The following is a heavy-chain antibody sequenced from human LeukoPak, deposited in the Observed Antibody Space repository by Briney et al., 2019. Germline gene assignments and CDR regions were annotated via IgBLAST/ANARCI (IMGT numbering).Heavy chain of an antibody. Sequence: GASVKVSCKASGYTFTGYYMHWVRQAPGQGLEWMGWINPNSGGTNYAQKFQGRVTMTRDTSISTAYMELSRLRSDDTAVYYCAREVYFDWSXLYYFDYWGQGTLVTVSS. D-gene: IGHD3-9*01. J-gene: IGHJ4*02. V-gene: IGHV1-2*02. CDR1: GYTFTGYY. CDR2: INPNSGGT. CDR3: AREVYFDWSXLYYFDY.